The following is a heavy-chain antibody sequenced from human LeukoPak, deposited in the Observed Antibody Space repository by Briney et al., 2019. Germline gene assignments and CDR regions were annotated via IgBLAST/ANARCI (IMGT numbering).Heavy chain of an antibody. CDR1: GYTFTSYY. CDR3: ARDTYYYDSSGYPFDY. CDR2: INPSGGST. D-gene: IGHD3-22*01. Sequence: ASVKVSCKASGYTFTSYYMHWVRQAPGQGLEWMGIINPSGGSTSYAQKFRGRVTMTRDTSTSTVYMELSSLRSEDTAVYYCARDTYYYDSSGYPFDYWGQGTLVTVSS. J-gene: IGHJ4*02. V-gene: IGHV1-46*01.